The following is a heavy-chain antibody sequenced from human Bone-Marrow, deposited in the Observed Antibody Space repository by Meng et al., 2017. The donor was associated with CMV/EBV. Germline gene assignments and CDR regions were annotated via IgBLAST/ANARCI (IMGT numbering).Heavy chain of an antibody. CDR1: GYTFTSYD. CDR2: MNPNSGNT. Sequence: ASVKVSCKASGYTFTSYDINWVRQATGQGLEWMGWMNPNSGNTGYAQKFQGRVTITRNTSISTAYMELSSLRSEDTAVYYCARGTFWVTIFGVVIKNGMAVWGPGTTVTVSS. J-gene: IGHJ6*02. D-gene: IGHD3-3*01. CDR3: ARGTFWVTIFGVVIKNGMAV. V-gene: IGHV1-8*03.